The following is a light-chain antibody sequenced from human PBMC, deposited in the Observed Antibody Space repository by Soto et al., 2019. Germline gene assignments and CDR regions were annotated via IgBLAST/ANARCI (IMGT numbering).Light chain of an antibody. CDR1: QSVSDSY. J-gene: IGKJ3*01. CDR2: GAS. Sequence: EIVLTQSPGILSLSPGERATLSCRASQSVSDSYLAWYQQKPGQAPRLLIYGASSRATGIPDRFSGSGSGTDFTLIISRLEAEDFAVYYCQQYGSSPITFGPGTKVDVK. CDR3: QQYGSSPIT. V-gene: IGKV3-20*01.